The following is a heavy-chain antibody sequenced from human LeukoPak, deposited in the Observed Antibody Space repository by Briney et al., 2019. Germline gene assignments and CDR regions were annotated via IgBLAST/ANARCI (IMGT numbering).Heavy chain of an antibody. V-gene: IGHV3-30-3*01. J-gene: IGHJ4*02. CDR1: GFTFSSYA. D-gene: IGHD2-2*01. CDR3: ARVRGSTQAFNY. Sequence: GGSLRLSCAASGFTFSSYAMHWVRQAPGKGLEWVAVISYDGSNKYYADSVKGRFTISRDNSKNTLYLQMNSLRAEDTAVYYCARVRGSTQAFNYWGQGTLVTVSS. CDR2: ISYDGSNK.